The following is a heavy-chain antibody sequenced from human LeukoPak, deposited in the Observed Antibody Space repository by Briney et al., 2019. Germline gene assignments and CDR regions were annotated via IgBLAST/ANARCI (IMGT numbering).Heavy chain of an antibody. Sequence: TGGSLRLSCAASGFTFSSYAMHWVRQAPGKGLEWVAVISYDGSNKYYADSVKGRFTISRDNSKNTLYLQMNSLRAEDTAVYYCASLGNSYGTYYFDYWGQGTLVTVSS. CDR3: ASLGNSYGTYYFDY. J-gene: IGHJ4*02. CDR1: GFTFSSYA. V-gene: IGHV3-30-3*01. CDR2: ISYDGSNK. D-gene: IGHD5-18*01.